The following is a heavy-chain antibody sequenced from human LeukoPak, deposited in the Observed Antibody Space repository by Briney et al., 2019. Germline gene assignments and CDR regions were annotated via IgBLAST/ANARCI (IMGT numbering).Heavy chain of an antibody. CDR3: ARGSRELYYFDY. CDR2: IYYSGST. Sequence: SETLSLTCTVSGGSISSYYWSWIRQPPGKGLEWSGYIYYSGSTKYNPSLKSRVTISVDASKTQFSLKLNSVTAADTAVYYCARGSRELYYFDYWGQGTLVTVSS. J-gene: IGHJ4*02. V-gene: IGHV4-59*01. CDR1: GGSISSYY. D-gene: IGHD1-7*01.